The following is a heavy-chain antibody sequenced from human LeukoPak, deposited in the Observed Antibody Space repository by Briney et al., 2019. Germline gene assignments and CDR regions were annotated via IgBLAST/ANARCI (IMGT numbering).Heavy chain of an antibody. J-gene: IGHJ3*02. CDR3: AKSSGYYYPFAFDI. CDR1: GYTFTSYD. CDR2: MNPNSGNT. V-gene: IGHV1-8*03. D-gene: IGHD3-22*01. Sequence: ASVKVSCKASGYTFTSYDINWVRQATGQGLEWMGWMNPNSGNTGYAQKFQGRVTITRNTSISTAYMELSSLRSEDTAVYYCAKSSGYYYPFAFDIWGQGTMVTVSS.